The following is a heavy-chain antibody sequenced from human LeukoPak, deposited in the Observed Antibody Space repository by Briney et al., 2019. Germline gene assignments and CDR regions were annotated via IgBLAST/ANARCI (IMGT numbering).Heavy chain of an antibody. Sequence: GGSLRLSCAASGFAFSSYSMNWVRQAPGKGLEWVSSISSSSSYIYYADSVKGRFTISRDNAKNSLYLQMNSLRAEDTAVYYCARVVGATSGSGDYWGQGTLVTVSS. V-gene: IGHV3-21*01. CDR2: ISSSSSYI. D-gene: IGHD1-26*01. CDR3: ARVVGATSGSGDY. CDR1: GFAFSSYS. J-gene: IGHJ4*02.